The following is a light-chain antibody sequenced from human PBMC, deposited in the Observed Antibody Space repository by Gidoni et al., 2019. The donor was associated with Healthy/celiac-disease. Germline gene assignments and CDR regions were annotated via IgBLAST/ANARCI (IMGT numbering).Light chain of an antibody. CDR2: SNN. V-gene: IGLV1-44*01. J-gene: IGLJ2*01. CDR3: AAWDDSLNGPV. CDR1: SSNIGSNT. Sequence: QSVLTQQPSASGPPGQRVTISCSGSSSNIGSNTVNWYQQLPGTAPKLLIYSNNQRPSGVPDRFSGSKSGTSASLAISWLQSEDEADYYCAAWDDSLNGPVFGGGTKLTVL.